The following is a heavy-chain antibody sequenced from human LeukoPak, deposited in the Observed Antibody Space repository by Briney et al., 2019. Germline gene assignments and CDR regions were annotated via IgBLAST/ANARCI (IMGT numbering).Heavy chain of an antibody. D-gene: IGHD3-9*01. CDR2: IYSGGST. CDR3: ARENHDWQGPMDV. Sequence: GGSLRLSCAASGFTVSSNYMSWVRQAPGKGLEWVSVIYSGGSTYYADSVKGRFTISRDNAKNSLYLQMNSLRAEDTAVYYCARENHDWQGPMDVWGQGTTVTVSS. J-gene: IGHJ6*02. CDR1: GFTVSSNY. V-gene: IGHV3-66*01.